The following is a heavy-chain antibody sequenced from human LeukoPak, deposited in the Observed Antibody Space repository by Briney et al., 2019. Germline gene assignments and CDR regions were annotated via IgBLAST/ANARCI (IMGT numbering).Heavy chain of an antibody. V-gene: IGHV3-66*01. CDR2: IYSGGST. CDR1: GFTFSSYG. J-gene: IGHJ4*02. D-gene: IGHD3-3*02. Sequence: GGSLRLSCAASGFTFSSYGMSWVRQAPGKGLEWVSLIYSGGSTYYADSVKGRFTISRDNSNNTVYLQMNSLRAEDTAVYYCARAPSNAHFDYWGQGTLVTVSS. CDR3: ARAPSNAHFDY.